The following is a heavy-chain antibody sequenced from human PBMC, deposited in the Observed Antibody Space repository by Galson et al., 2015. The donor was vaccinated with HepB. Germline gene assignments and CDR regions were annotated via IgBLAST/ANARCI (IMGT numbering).Heavy chain of an antibody. Sequence: SLRLSCAASGFTFSNYGMNWVRQAPGKGLEWVSYITSTSSTIYYADPVKGRFTMSRDNAKNSLYLQMNSLRDEDTAVYYCARDQLGYCSAKTCYNSHAFDIWGRGTMVTVSS. J-gene: IGHJ3*02. CDR3: ARDQLGYCSAKTCYNSHAFDI. CDR2: ITSTSSTI. CDR1: GFTFSNYG. V-gene: IGHV3-48*02. D-gene: IGHD2-2*02.